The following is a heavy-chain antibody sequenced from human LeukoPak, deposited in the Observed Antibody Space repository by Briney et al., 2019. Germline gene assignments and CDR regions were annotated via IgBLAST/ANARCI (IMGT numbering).Heavy chain of an antibody. CDR1: GGSIISYY. V-gene: IGHV4-59*01. CDR2: IYYSGST. Sequence: PSETLSLTCTVSGGSIISYYWSWIRQPPGKGLEWIGHIYYSGSTNYNPSLKSRVTISVDTSKNQFSLKLSSVTAADTAVYYCARAVEWLPYYFDYWGQGTLVTVSS. CDR3: ARAVEWLPYYFDY. D-gene: IGHD6-19*01. J-gene: IGHJ4*02.